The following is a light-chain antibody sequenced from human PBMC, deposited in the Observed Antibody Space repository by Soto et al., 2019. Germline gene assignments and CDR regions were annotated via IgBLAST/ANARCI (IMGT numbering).Light chain of an antibody. CDR2: GAS. CDR1: QSLSSS. J-gene: IGKJ5*01. V-gene: IGKV3-15*01. Sequence: DIVMTHSPATLSVSPCERTTLSFSASQSLSSSLLVWYQQRPGQAPRPLIYGASTRATGIPARFSGSGSGTEFTLTISSLQSEDFAVYYCQQYNNWPPITFGQGTRLEIK. CDR3: QQYNNWPPIT.